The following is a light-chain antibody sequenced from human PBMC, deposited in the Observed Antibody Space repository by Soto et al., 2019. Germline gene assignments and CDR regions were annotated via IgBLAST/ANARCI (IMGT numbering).Light chain of an antibody. V-gene: IGKV1-33*01. J-gene: IGKJ4*01. CDR1: QDINTY. CDR3: QHYDNLLLT. CDR2: DAS. Sequence: DIQMTQSPSSLSASVGDRVTITCQASQDINTYLNWYQQKPGKAPKRLIYDASKLETGVPSRFSGSGSGTDFTLTVTSLQPEDIATYFCQHYDNLLLTFGGGTKV.